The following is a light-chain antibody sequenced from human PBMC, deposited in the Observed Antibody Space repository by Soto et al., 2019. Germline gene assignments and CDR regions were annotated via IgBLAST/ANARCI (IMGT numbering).Light chain of an antibody. Sequence: ESVLTQSPGTLPLSPGERATLSCRASQSVSSSYLAWYQQKPGQAPRLLISGASSRATGIPDRFSGSGSGTDFTLTISRLEPEDFAVYYCQQYGSSPTFGQGTKLEIK. CDR1: QSVSSSY. CDR3: QQYGSSPT. V-gene: IGKV3-20*01. CDR2: GAS. J-gene: IGKJ2*01.